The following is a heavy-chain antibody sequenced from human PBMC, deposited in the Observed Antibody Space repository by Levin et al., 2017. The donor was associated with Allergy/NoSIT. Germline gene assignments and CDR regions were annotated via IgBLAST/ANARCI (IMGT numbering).Heavy chain of an antibody. CDR2: ISRDSSNI. Sequence: RPGGSLRLSCAASGFTFSDNYMSWVRQAPGKGLEWIAYISRDSSNIHYAGSLKGRFTISRDNAQQSLYLQMNSLRAEDTAVYYCARQSVWGGVMDVWGQGTTVIVSS. CDR3: ARQSVWGGVMDV. V-gene: IGHV3-11*01. D-gene: IGHD7-27*01. J-gene: IGHJ6*02. CDR1: GFTFSDNY.